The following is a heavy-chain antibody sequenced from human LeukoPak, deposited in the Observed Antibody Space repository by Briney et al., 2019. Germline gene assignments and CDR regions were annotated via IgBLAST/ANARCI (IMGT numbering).Heavy chain of an antibody. V-gene: IGHV3-30-3*01. J-gene: IGHJ3*02. CDR1: GFTFRRHA. CDR3: AKDAIGVGSGKGAFDI. CDR2: IPYDGNNE. Sequence: PGGSLRRSCAASGFTFRRHALHWVRQAPGKGLEWVAVIPYDGNNEYYADSVKGRFTISRDNSKNTLYLQMNSLRAEDTAVYYCAKDAIGVGSGKGAFDIWGQGTMVTVSS. D-gene: IGHD3-10*01.